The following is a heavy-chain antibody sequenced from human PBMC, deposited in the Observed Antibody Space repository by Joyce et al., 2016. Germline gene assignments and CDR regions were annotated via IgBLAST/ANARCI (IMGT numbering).Heavy chain of an antibody. CDR1: GGLFRGFF. J-gene: IGHJ4*02. CDR3: ARSQWLAPLMY. V-gene: IGHV4-34*01. CDR2: INNSGVT. D-gene: IGHD6-19*01. Sequence: QVQLQQWGAGLLKLSETLSLTCAVSGGLFRGFFWTWVRQPPGKGLEWIGDINNSGVTNYNPTLKTRVTFSVDTSKNQFSLKLTSLSAADTAVYYCARSQWLAPLMYWGQGTPVTVSS.